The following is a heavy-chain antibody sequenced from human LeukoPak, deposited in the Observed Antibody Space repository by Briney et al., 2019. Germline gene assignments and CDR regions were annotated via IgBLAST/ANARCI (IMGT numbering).Heavy chain of an antibody. Sequence: PGGSLRLSCAASGFTFSSYGMHWVRQAPGKGLEWVAVISYDGSNKYYADSVKGRFTISRDNSKNTLYLQMNSLRAEDTAVYYCAKEIEVQWLVSGFDYWGQGTLVTVSS. V-gene: IGHV3-30*18. CDR2: ISYDGSNK. J-gene: IGHJ4*02. D-gene: IGHD6-19*01. CDR3: AKEIEVQWLVSGFDY. CDR1: GFTFSSYG.